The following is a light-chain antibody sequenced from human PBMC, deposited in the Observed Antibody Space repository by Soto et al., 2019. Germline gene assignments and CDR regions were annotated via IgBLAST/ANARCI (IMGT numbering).Light chain of an antibody. CDR3: SSWDDSPSAHVV. CDR2: RTH. Sequence: QSVLTQPPSASGTPGQRVTISCSGSGSNVESNFVSWYQQFPGRAPKLLIYRTHQRPSGVPDRFSGSKSATSASLAISGLRSEDEAVYYCSSWDDSPSAHVVFGGGTQLTVL. CDR1: GSNVESNF. J-gene: IGLJ2*01. V-gene: IGLV1-47*01.